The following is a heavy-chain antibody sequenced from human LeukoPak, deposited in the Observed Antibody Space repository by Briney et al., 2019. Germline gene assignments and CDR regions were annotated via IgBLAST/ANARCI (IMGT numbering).Heavy chain of an antibody. CDR2: TTHSGSS. V-gene: IGHV4-34*01. CDR1: GGSFRGYY. Sequence: SDTLSLTCGVAGGSFRGYYWTWIRQAPGKGLEWIGETTHSGSSNYNPSLKSRVNISVDMAKNQFSLTLSSVTAADTAGYYCARMWPGRIGGSLGSSDYWGQGTLVTVSS. J-gene: IGHJ4*02. CDR3: ARMWPGRIGGSLGSSDY. D-gene: IGHD1-26*01.